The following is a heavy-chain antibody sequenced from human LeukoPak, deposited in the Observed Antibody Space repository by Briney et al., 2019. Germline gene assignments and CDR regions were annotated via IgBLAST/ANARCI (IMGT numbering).Heavy chain of an antibody. CDR1: GGSISRYY. CDR2: IYTSGST. CDR3: ARCPIPRYSSSWDYYYYYMDV. D-gene: IGHD6-13*01. Sequence: SETLSLTCTVSGGSISRYYWSWIRQPAGKGLEWIGRIYTSGSTNYNPSLKSRVTMSVDTSKNQFSLKLSSVTAADTAVYYCARCPIPRYSSSWDYYYYYMDVWGKGTTVTVSS. V-gene: IGHV4-4*07. J-gene: IGHJ6*03.